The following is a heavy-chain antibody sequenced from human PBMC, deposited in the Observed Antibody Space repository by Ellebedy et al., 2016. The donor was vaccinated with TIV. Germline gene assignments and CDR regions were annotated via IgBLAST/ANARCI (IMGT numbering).Heavy chain of an antibody. J-gene: IGHJ2*01. CDR3: ARDRFKGSGYFDL. D-gene: IGHD6-6*01. V-gene: IGHV3-74*01. CDR2: VNTDGSTT. CDR1: GFTFSTYW. Sequence: PGGSLRLSCAASGFTFSTYWMHWVRQPPGQGLVWVSHVNTDGSTTRYADSVKGRFTISRDNAKNTLYLQMNSLRAEDTAIYYCARDRFKGSGYFDLWGRGTPVTVSS.